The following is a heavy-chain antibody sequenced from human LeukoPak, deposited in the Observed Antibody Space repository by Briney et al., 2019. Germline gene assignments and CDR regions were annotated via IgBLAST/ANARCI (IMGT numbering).Heavy chain of an antibody. CDR1: GYMFTSYG. CDR2: ISGYNGDT. V-gene: IGHV1-18*01. J-gene: IGHJ6*02. D-gene: IGHD3-3*01. CDR3: ARDGRNHYDFWSGYYSDRGGYYYCGMDV. Sequence: GSVQVSCQASGYMFTSYGFSWVRQAPGQGLEWMGWISGYNGDTNYAQKFQGRVSMTTDTSTSTAYMELRSLSSDDTAVYYCARDGRNHYDFWSGYYSDRGGYYYCGMDVWGQGTTVTVSS.